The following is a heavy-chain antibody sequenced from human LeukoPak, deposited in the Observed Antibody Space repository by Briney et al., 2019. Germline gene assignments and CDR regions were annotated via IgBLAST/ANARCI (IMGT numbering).Heavy chain of an antibody. CDR2: INAGNGNT. V-gene: IGHV1-3*03. J-gene: IGHJ6*03. D-gene: IGHD2/OR15-2a*01. Sequence: VASVNVSCKASGYTFTTHTIHWVRQAPGQRLDGMGWINAGNGNTKYSQDLQDRVTITSNTAASTAYMELSSMRSEDMAVYYCERARYETRIWPKSRYDYYHYMDVWGEGTTVTVSS. CDR3: ERARYETRIWPKSRYDYYHYMDV. CDR1: GYTFTTHT.